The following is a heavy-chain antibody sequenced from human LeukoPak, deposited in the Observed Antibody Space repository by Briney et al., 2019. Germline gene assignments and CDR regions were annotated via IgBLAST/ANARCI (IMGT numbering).Heavy chain of an antibody. Sequence: PSETLSLTCAVYGGSFSGYYWSWIRQPPGKGLEWIGEINHSGSTNYNPSLKSRVTISVDTSKNQFSLKLSSVTAADTAVYYCAGGRGISGRVDYWGQGTLVTDSS. CDR2: INHSGST. V-gene: IGHV4-34*01. J-gene: IGHJ4*02. CDR3: AGGRGISGRVDY. CDR1: GGSFSGYY. D-gene: IGHD1-26*01.